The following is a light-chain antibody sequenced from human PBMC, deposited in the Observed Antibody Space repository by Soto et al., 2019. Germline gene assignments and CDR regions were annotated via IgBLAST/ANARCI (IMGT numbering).Light chain of an antibody. Sequence: EIVLTQSQATLSLSPGERATLSCRASQSVSSYLAWYQQKPGQAPRLLIYDASNRATGIPARFSGSGSGTDCTLTISSLEPEDFAVYYCQQRSNWPPRFTFGPGTKVDIK. J-gene: IGKJ3*01. V-gene: IGKV3-11*01. CDR1: QSVSSY. CDR2: DAS. CDR3: QQRSNWPPRFT.